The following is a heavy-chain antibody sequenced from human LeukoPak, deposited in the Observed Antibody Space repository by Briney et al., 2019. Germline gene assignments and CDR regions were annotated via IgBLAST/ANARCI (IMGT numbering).Heavy chain of an antibody. CDR2: ISYDGSNK. J-gene: IGHJ6*02. CDR1: GFTFSSYG. Sequence: GGSLRLSCAASGFTFSSYGMHWVRQAPGKGLEWVAVISYDGSNKYYADSVKGRFTISRDNSKNTLYLQMNSLRAEDTAVYYCAKDLLRATHYYYGMDVWGQGTTVTVSS. V-gene: IGHV3-30*18. CDR3: AKDLLRATHYYYGMDV.